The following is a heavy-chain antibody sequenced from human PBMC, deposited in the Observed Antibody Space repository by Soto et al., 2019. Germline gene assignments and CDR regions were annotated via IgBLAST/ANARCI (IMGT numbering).Heavy chain of an antibody. CDR1: GFTFSSYS. J-gene: IGHJ6*02. Sequence: GGSLRLSCAASGFTFSSYSMNWVRQAPGKGLEWVSYISSSSSTIYYADSVKGRFTISRDNAKNSLYLQMNSLRDEDTAVYYCARDALKDRYYDSTTTTTKYYDMDAWGQGTPGTGSS. V-gene: IGHV3-48*02. D-gene: IGHD3-22*01. CDR2: ISSSSSTI. CDR3: ARDALKDRYYDSTTTTTKYYDMDA.